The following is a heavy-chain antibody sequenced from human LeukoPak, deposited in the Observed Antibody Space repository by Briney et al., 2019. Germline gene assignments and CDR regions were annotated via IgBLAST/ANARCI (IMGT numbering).Heavy chain of an antibody. CDR2: IIPIFGTA. D-gene: IGHD3-10*01. Sequence: EASAKVSCKASGGTFSSYAISWVRQAPGQGLEWMGRIIPIFGTANYAQKFQGRVTITTDESTSTAYMELSSLRSEDTAVYYCARDRVLLGYYWGQGTLVTVSS. CDR3: ARDRVLLGYY. J-gene: IGHJ4*02. CDR1: GGTFSSYA. V-gene: IGHV1-69*05.